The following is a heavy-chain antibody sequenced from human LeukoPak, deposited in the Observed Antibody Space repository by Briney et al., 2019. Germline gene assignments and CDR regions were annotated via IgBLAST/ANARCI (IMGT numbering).Heavy chain of an antibody. CDR2: IIPIFGTA. V-gene: IGHV1-69*05. CDR1: GGTFSSYA. Sequence: GASVKVSCKASGGTFSSYAISWVRQAPGQGLEWIGGIIPIFGTANYAQKFQGRVTITTDESTSTAYMELSSLRSEDTAVYYCAKTHSSWWGDYFDYWGQGTLVTVSS. J-gene: IGHJ4*02. CDR3: AKTHSSWWGDYFDY. D-gene: IGHD6-13*01.